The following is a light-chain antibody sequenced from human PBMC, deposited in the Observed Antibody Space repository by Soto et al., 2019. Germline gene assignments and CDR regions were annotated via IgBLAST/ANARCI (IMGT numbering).Light chain of an antibody. CDR1: QSLVSGGGSTY. CDR3: MQATHWPYT. J-gene: IGKJ2*01. CDR2: KVS. Sequence: DVGMTQSPISLPVTLGQPASISCRSSQSLVSGGGSTYLSWFHQTPGQSPRRLIYKVSDRDSGVTDRFRGSGSDTDFTLKISRGDAVDVRVYFCMQATHWPYTFGQGTKLEIE. V-gene: IGKV2-30*01.